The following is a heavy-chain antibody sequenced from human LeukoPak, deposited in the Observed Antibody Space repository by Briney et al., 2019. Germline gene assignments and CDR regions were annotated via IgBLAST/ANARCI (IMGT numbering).Heavy chain of an antibody. V-gene: IGHV3-64*01. CDR2: ISSNGGST. Sequence: PGGSLRLSCAASGFTFSSYAMHWVRQAPGKGLEYVSAISSNGGSTYYANSVKGRFTISRDNSKNTLYLQMGSLRAEDMAVYYCAREFGDYYDSSGFDYWGQGTLVTVSS. J-gene: IGHJ4*02. CDR1: GFTFSSYA. D-gene: IGHD3-22*01. CDR3: AREFGDYYDSSGFDY.